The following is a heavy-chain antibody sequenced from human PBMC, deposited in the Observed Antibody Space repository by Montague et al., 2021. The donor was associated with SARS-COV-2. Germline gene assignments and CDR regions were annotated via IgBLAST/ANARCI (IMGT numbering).Heavy chain of an antibody. CDR3: ARLGSVELWLNLGWFDP. CDR1: GDSIRSSGYY. Sequence: SETLSLTCSVSGDSIRSSGYYWGWIRQPPGKGLEWIGTVYYSGSTNYSPSLKSRVTMPVDTSKNQFSLELRSVTAADTAVYYCARLGSVELWLNLGWFDPWGQGTLVTVSS. D-gene: IGHD3-16*02. J-gene: IGHJ5*02. V-gene: IGHV4-39*01. CDR2: VYYSGST.